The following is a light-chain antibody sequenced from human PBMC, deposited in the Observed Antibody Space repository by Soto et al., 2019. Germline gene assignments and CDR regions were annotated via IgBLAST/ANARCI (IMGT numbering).Light chain of an antibody. CDR1: QYISNY. Sequence: DIQMTQSPSSLSASVGDRVTITCRARQYISNYLNWYQQRPGKAPKLLIYDASNLERGVPSRFSRTRSGTHFTFAITSLQTEDVATYYCQQSDSLPITFGQGTRLEI. CDR2: DAS. J-gene: IGKJ5*01. V-gene: IGKV1-33*01. CDR3: QQSDSLPIT.